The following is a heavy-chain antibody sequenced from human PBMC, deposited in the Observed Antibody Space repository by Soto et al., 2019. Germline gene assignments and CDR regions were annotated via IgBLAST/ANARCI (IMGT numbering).Heavy chain of an antibody. CDR1: GYTFTRYA. CDR3: ERERAVSANFFEH. Sequence: ASVKVSCKASGYTFTRYAIHWVRQAPGQGLEWMGWINAGSGSSRYSQNFQGRVTITRDTSASTAYMELNSLVFEDTGVYFCERERAVSANFFEHWGQGKLVTLS. J-gene: IGHJ4*02. V-gene: IGHV1-3*01. CDR2: INAGSGSS. D-gene: IGHD2-21*02.